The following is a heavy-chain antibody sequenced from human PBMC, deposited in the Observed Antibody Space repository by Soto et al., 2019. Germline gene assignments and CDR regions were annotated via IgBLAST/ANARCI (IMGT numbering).Heavy chain of an antibody. J-gene: IGHJ4*02. V-gene: IGHV3-23*01. Sequence: EVQLLESGGGLVQPGGSLRLSCAASGFTYSSYAMSWVRQAPGKGLEWVSAISGSGGSTYYADSVKGRFTISRDNSKNTLYLQMNSLRAEDTVVYYCAKDKGRSSVYYFDYWGQGTLVTVSS. D-gene: IGHD6-19*01. CDR1: GFTYSSYA. CDR3: AKDKGRSSVYYFDY. CDR2: ISGSGGST.